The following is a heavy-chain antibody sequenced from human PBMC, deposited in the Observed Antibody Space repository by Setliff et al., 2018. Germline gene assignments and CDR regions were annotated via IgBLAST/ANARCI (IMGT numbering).Heavy chain of an antibody. D-gene: IGHD3-10*01. Sequence: RASVKVSCKASGGTFSSYGISWVRQAPGQGLEWMGGIIPILGIPNYAQKFQGRVTITADESTSTAYMELSSLRSEDTAMYYCARGIEPLLPVPDYWGQGTLVTVSS. CDR1: GGTFSSYG. V-gene: IGHV1-69*10. CDR2: IIPILGIP. CDR3: ARGIEPLLPVPDY. J-gene: IGHJ4*02.